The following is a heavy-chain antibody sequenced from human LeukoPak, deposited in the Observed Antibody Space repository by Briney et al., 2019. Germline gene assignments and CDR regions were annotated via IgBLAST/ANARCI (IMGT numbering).Heavy chain of an antibody. J-gene: IGHJ4*02. CDR1: GFTFSSYA. Sequence: GGSLRLSCAASGFTFSSYAMHWVRQAPGKGLEWVAVISYDGSNKYYADSVKGRFTISRDNSKNTLYLQMNSLRAEDTAVYYCARGPAAGRNYWGQGTLVTVSS. V-gene: IGHV3-30-3*01. CDR3: ARGPAAGRNY. D-gene: IGHD6-13*01. CDR2: ISYDGSNK.